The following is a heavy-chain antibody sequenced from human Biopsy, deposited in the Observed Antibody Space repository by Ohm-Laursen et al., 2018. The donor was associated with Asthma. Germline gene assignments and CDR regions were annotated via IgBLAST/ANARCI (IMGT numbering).Heavy chain of an antibody. CDR2: ISFDGRYE. CDR3: ASRGGDFWSGYYMDY. Sequence: SLRLSCSAFGFSFGSFGMHWVRQVPGKGPEWVALISFDGRYEYYADSVKGRFTISRDNPMKRLYLQMSSLTAEDTAVYYCASRGGDFWSGYYMDYWGQGTLVTVSS. CDR1: GFSFGSFG. V-gene: IGHV3-30*03. D-gene: IGHD3-3*01. J-gene: IGHJ4*02.